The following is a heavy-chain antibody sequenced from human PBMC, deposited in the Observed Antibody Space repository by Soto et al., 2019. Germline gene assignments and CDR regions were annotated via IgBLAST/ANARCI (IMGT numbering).Heavy chain of an antibody. J-gene: IGHJ4*02. CDR1: GFTFSSHA. CDR3: AKDRLGAVVVVSGTFDS. V-gene: IGHV3-23*01. Sequence: EVQLLESGGGLVQPGGSLRVTCETSGFTFSSHAMSWVRQAPGKGLEWVSSISGDGDSISYAVFFLGRITISRDNSKNTLHLHMNSLTADDTAIYYCAKDRLGAVVVVSGTFDSWGQGALVSVSS. CDR2: ISGDGDSI. D-gene: IGHD2-21*01.